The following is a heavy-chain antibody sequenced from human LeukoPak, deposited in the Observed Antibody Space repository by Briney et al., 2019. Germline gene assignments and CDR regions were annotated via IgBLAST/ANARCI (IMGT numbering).Heavy chain of an antibody. D-gene: IGHD4-17*01. Sequence: GGSLRLSCAASGFTFSSYWMHWVRQAPGKGLGWVSRINSDGSSTMYAESGKGRFTISRDNAKNTLYLQMNSLRAEDSAVYYCARAYGDYGGSYYYMDVWGKGTTVTVSS. V-gene: IGHV3-74*03. CDR3: ARAYGDYGGSYYYMDV. J-gene: IGHJ6*03. CDR2: INSDGSST. CDR1: GFTFSSYW.